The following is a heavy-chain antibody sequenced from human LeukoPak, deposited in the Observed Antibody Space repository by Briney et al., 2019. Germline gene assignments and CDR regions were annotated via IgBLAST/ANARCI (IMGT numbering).Heavy chain of an antibody. J-gene: IGHJ4*02. D-gene: IGHD3-10*01. V-gene: IGHV3-23*01. CDR1: GFTFSNYA. Sequence: PGGSLRLSCAASGFTFSNYAMSWVRQAPGKGLEWVSAISGSGGYTVHADSVKGRFTISRDNSKNTLCLQMNSLRVEDTGVYYCAKEGYYGSGSYYRRGFDYWGQGTLVTVSS. CDR2: ISGSGGYT. CDR3: AKEGYYGSGSYYRRGFDY.